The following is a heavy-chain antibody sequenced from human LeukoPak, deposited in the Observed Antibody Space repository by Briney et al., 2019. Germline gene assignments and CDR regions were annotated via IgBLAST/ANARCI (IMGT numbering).Heavy chain of an antibody. CDR3: ATGWYDSQWAPFHY. J-gene: IGHJ4*02. V-gene: IGHV3-21*04. CDR2: ISRSGRDI. Sequence: GGSLRLSCTASGFTFGTYAMNWVRQAPGKGLEWVSSISRSGRDIYYADSVRGRFTISRDNARDSLYLQMNSLRAEDTAVYYCATGWYDSQWAPFHYWGQGTLVTVSS. CDR1: GFTFGTYA. D-gene: IGHD3-22*01.